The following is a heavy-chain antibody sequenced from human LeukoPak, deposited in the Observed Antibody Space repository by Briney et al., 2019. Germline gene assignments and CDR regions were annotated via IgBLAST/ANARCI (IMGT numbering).Heavy chain of an antibody. CDR2: IIPILGIA. D-gene: IGHD3-22*01. V-gene: IGHV1-69*04. Sequence: SVKVSCKASGGTFSSYAISWVRQAPGQGLEWMGRIIPILGIANYAQKFQGRVTITADKSTSTAYMGLSSLRSEDTAVYYCARAEKGGYYDSSGYYYDHYWGQGTLVTVSS. J-gene: IGHJ4*02. CDR3: ARAEKGGYYDSSGYYYDHY. CDR1: GGTFSSYA.